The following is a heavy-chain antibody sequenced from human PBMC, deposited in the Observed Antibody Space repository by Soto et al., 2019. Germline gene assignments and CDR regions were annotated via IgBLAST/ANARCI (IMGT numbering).Heavy chain of an antibody. CDR3: ATQAAAGTSYYYGMDV. CDR1: GGTFSSYT. CDR2: IIPILGIA. V-gene: IGHV1-69*02. Sequence: QVQLVQSGAEVKKPGSSVKVSCKASGGTFSSYTISWVRQAPGQGLEWMGRIIPILGIANYAQKFQGRVTITXXKXTXRAYMELSSLRSEDTAVYYCATQAAAGTSYYYGMDVWGQGTTVTVSS. J-gene: IGHJ6*02. D-gene: IGHD6-13*01.